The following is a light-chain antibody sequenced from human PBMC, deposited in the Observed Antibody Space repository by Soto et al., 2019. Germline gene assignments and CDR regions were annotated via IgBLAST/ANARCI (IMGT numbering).Light chain of an antibody. Sequence: DIQITQCTTTLSGSVGDSVPITCRPSQTISRWLAWYQRKPGKATKLLIYKATTLKSGVPSRFSGSGSGTEFTLTIGSLQPDDFASYYCKHYKSYSGAFGQGTKVDIK. CDR1: QTISRW. CDR3: KHYKSYSGA. V-gene: IGKV1-5*03. CDR2: KAT. J-gene: IGKJ1*01.